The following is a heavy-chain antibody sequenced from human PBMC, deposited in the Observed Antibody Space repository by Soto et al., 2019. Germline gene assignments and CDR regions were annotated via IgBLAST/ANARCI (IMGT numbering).Heavy chain of an antibody. V-gene: IGHV3-64*01. J-gene: IGHJ4*02. CDR3: ARQSDSSYYFDH. CDR1: GFTFSSYA. CDR2: ISSNGGST. D-gene: IGHD2-15*01. Sequence: EVQLVESGGGLVQPGGSLRLSCAASGFTFSSYAMHWVRQAPGKGLEYVSAISSNGGSTYYANSVKGRFTISRDNPKNTLYLQMGSLRAEDRAVYYCARQSDSSYYFDHWGQGTLVTVSS.